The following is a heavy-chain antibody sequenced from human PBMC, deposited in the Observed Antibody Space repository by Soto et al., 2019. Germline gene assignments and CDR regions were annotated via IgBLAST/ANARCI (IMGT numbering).Heavy chain of an antibody. CDR2: INHSGST. Sequence: PSETLSLTFAVYGGSFSGYYWSWIRQPPGKGLEWIGEINHSGSTNYNPSLKSRVTISVDTSKNQFSLKLSSVTAADTAVYYCARGGERWGYRNDTKWFDPREQGTLVTV. V-gene: IGHV4-34*01. CDR1: GGSFSGYY. D-gene: IGHD5-18*01. J-gene: IGHJ5*02. CDR3: ARGGERWGYRNDTKWFDP.